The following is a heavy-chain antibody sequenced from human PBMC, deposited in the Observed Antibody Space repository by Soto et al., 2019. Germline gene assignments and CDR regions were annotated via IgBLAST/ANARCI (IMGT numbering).Heavy chain of an antibody. CDR1: GFTVSSNY. D-gene: IGHD3-9*01. J-gene: IGHJ6*02. CDR2: IYSGGST. CDR3: ARDRGDYDILTGYPYYYGMDV. Sequence: PGGSLRLSCSASGFTVSSNYMSWVRQAPGKGLEWVSVIYSGGSTYYADSVKGRFTISRDNSKNTLYLQMNSLRAEDTAVYYRARDRGDYDILTGYPYYYGMDVWGQGTTVTVSS. V-gene: IGHV3-53*01.